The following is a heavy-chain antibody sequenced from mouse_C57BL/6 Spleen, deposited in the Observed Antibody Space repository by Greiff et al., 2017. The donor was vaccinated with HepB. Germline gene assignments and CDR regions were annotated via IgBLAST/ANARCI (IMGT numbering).Heavy chain of an antibody. CDR3: ARHYGSHYYAMDY. D-gene: IGHD1-1*01. CDR2: LSSGGSYT. Sequence: EVKLVEFGGDLVKPGGAPKLSCAASGFTFSSYGMFWVRQTPDKRLEWVAALSSGGSYTYYPDSVKGRFTISRDNAKNTLYLQMSSLKSEDTAMYYCARHYGSHYYAMDYWGQGTSVTVSS. V-gene: IGHV5-6*01. CDR1: GFTFSSYG. J-gene: IGHJ4*01.